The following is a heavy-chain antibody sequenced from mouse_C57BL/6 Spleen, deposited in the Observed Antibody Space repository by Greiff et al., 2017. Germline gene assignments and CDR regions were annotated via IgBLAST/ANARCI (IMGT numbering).Heavy chain of an antibody. CDR2: IDPANGNT. CDR3: SRAIYDGYYYYFDY. D-gene: IGHD2-3*01. J-gene: IGHJ2*01. V-gene: IGHV14-3*01. CDR1: GFNIKNTY. Sequence: EVQGVESVAELVRPGASVTLSCTASGFNIKNTYMHWVKQRPEQGLEWIGRIDPANGNTKYAPKFQGKATITVDTSSNTDYLQLRSLTSEDTAIYYCSRAIYDGYYYYFDYWGQGTTLTVSS.